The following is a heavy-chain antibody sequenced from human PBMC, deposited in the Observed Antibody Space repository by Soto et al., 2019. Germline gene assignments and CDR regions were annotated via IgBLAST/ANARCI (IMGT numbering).Heavy chain of an antibody. CDR1: GGSVSSASFH. CDR2: IYDSGST. CDR3: ARGDAINWFDP. D-gene: IGHD2-2*01. V-gene: IGHV4-61*01. J-gene: IGHJ5*02. Sequence: SETLSLTCTVSGGSVSSASFHWNWIRQPPGKGLEWIGYIYDSGSTNYNPSLKSRVTISIDTSRNQFSLKLSSVTAADTAVYYCARGDAINWFDPWGQGTLVTVSS.